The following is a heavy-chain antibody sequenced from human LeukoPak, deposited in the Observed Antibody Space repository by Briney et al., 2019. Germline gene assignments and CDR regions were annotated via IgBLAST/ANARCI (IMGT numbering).Heavy chain of an antibody. Sequence: PSETLSLTCTVSGYSISSGYYWGWIRQPPGKGLEWIGSIYHSGSTYYNPSLKSRVTISVDTSKNQFSLKLSSVTAADTAVYYCARDPIYYYDSSGYERGNYWGQGTLVTVSS. D-gene: IGHD3-22*01. CDR3: ARDPIYYYDSSGYERGNY. CDR2: IYHSGST. V-gene: IGHV4-38-2*02. CDR1: GYSISSGYY. J-gene: IGHJ4*02.